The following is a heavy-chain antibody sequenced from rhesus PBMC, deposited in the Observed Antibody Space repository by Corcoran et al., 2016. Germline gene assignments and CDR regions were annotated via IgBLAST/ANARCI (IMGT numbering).Heavy chain of an antibody. Sequence: EVQLVQSGAEVKKPGASVNISCKASGYTFTDYYLHWVRQAPGKGLEWMGRVDPDDGEAIHANKYQERGSITADTSTDTTSMGLNRLRSEDTAVEYYGTWDDGSGIYCPGFDYWGQGGLVTVSS. CDR1: GYTFTDYY. CDR2: VDPDDGEA. V-gene: IGHV1-111*02. CDR3: GTWDDGSGIYCPGFDY. D-gene: IGHD2-27*01. J-gene: IGHJ4*01.